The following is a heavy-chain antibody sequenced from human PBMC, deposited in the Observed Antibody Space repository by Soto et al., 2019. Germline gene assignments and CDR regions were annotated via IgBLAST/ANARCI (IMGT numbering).Heavy chain of an antibody. J-gene: IGHJ6*02. Sequence: ASVKVSCKASGYTFTGYYMHWVRQAPGQGLEWMGWINPNSGGTNYAQKFQGWVTMTRDTSISTAYMELSRLRSDDTAVYYCARDACSSTSCYARYYYYGMDVWGQGTTVTVSS. CDR2: INPNSGGT. CDR3: ARDACSSTSCYARYYYYGMDV. CDR1: GYTFTGYY. V-gene: IGHV1-2*04. D-gene: IGHD2-2*01.